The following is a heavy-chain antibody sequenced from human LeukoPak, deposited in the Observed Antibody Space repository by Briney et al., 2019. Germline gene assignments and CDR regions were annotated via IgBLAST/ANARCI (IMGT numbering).Heavy chain of an antibody. J-gene: IGHJ4*02. D-gene: IGHD3-3*01. Sequence: GGSLRLSCAASGFTFSSYAMSWVRQAPGKELEWVSGSGSGGSTYYADSVKGRFTISRDNSKNTLYLQMNSLRAEDTAVYYCAKDFWSGYYPNYWGQGTLVTVSS. V-gene: IGHV3-23*01. CDR3: AKDFWSGYYPNY. CDR1: GFTFSSYA. CDR2: SGSGGST.